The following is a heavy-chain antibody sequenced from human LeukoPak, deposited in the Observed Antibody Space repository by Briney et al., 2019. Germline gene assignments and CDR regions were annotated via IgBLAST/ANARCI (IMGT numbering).Heavy chain of an antibody. CDR3: ARTFDY. J-gene: IGHJ4*02. CDR1: GFTFSSYR. CDR2: INNDGSGT. Sequence: GGSLRLSCAASGFTFSSYRMHWVRQAPGKGLVWVSRINNDGSGTIYADSVKGRFTISRDNAKNMLYLQMNSLRAEDTAVYFCARTFDYWGQGTLVTVSS. V-gene: IGHV3-74*01.